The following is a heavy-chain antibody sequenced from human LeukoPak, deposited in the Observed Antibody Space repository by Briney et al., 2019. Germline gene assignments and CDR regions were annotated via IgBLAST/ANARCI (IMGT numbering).Heavy chain of an antibody. CDR1: GFPFSSYA. Sequence: PGGSLRLSCAASGFPFSSYAMSWVRQPPGRGLEWVSAISGSGGSTYYADSVKGRFTISRDNSKNTLYLQMNSLRAEDTAVYYCAKALRQQLVNWFDPWGQGTLVTVSS. CDR3: AKALRQQLVNWFDP. V-gene: IGHV3-23*01. D-gene: IGHD6-13*01. CDR2: ISGSGGST. J-gene: IGHJ5*02.